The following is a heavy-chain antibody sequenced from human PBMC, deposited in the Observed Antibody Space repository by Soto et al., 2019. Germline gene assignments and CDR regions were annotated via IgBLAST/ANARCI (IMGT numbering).Heavy chain of an antibody. CDR1: GYSFTTSW. CDR2: IYPGDSDT. V-gene: IGHV5-51*01. CDR3: GRISKGGGFYNGDFDYLGQGTLVTVSPGKLKDKSKGTGYMGLSSLRSEDTAVYYCATTVLGAAAY. Sequence: PGESLKISCKCFGYSFTTSWVALVRQMPGKGLEWMGIIYPGDSDTRYSPSFQGQVTISADKSISTAYLQWSSLKASDTAMYYWGRISKGGGFYNGDFDYLGQGTLVTVSPGKLKDKSKGTGYMGLSSLRSEDTAVYYCATTVLGAAAYWGQGTLVTVSS. D-gene: IGHD3-9*01. J-gene: IGHJ4*02.